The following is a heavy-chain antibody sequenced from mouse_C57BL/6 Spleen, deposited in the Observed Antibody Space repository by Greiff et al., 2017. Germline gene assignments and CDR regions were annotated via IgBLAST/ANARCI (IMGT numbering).Heavy chain of an antibody. V-gene: IGHV1-80*01. CDR1: GYAFSSYW. Sequence: QVHVKQSGAELVKPGASVKISCKASGYAFSSYWMNWVKQRPGKGLEWIGQIYPGDGDTNYNGKFKGKATLTADKSSSTAYMQLSSLTSEDSAVYFCARPNWDGDYAMDYWGQGTSVTVSS. J-gene: IGHJ4*01. CDR2: IYPGDGDT. D-gene: IGHD4-1*01. CDR3: ARPNWDGDYAMDY.